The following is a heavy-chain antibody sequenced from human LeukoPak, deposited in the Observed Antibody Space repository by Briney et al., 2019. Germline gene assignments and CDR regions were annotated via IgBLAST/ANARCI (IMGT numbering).Heavy chain of an antibody. J-gene: IGHJ4*02. Sequence: PSETLSLTCTVSGASISSSSYYWGWIRQPPGKGLEWIGSIYYSGSTYYNPSLKSRVTISVDTSKNQFSLKLSSVTAADTAVYYCARRLWRSGWACSDYWGQGTLVTVSS. CDR1: GASISSSSYY. CDR2: IYYSGST. V-gene: IGHV4-39*07. D-gene: IGHD6-19*01. CDR3: ARRLWRSGWACSDY.